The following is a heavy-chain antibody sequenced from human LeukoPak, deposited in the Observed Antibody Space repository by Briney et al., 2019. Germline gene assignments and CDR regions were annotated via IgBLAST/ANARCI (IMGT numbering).Heavy chain of an antibody. Sequence: SQTLSLTCDISGDSVSTNSAAWNWIRQSPLRGLEWLGRTYYRSKWYNDYAVSVKSRITINPDTSKNQFSLQLNSVTPEDTAVYYCTRGAPVGSSREFDYWGQGTLVTVSS. CDR2: TYYRSKWYN. V-gene: IGHV6-1*01. D-gene: IGHD5-24*01. CDR3: TRGAPVGSSREFDY. J-gene: IGHJ4*02. CDR1: GDSVSTNSAA.